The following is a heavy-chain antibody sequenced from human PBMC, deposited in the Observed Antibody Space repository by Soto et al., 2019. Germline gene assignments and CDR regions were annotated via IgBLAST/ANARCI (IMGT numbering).Heavy chain of an antibody. D-gene: IGHD4-17*01. J-gene: IGHJ6*02. CDR2: IHPGDSDT. V-gene: IGHV5-51*01. Sequence: GESLKISCVGSGFSFSRYTVGWVRQVPGKGLEWMGVIHPGDSDTRYSPSFQGQVTISADKSISTAYLQWSSLKASDTAMYYCTLSYGDSYYYYYGMDGWGQGT. CDR1: GFSFSRYT. CDR3: TLSYGDSYYYYYGMDG.